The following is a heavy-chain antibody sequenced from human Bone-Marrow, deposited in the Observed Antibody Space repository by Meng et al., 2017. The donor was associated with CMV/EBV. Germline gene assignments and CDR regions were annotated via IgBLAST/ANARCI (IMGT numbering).Heavy chain of an antibody. Sequence: GGSLRLSCAASGFTFSSYAMHWVRQAPGKGPEWVSAISGSGGRTYYADSVKGRFTISRDNSKNTLYLQMNSLRAEDTAVYYCAKDVVVVTPGYFDYWGQGTLVTVSS. CDR3: AKDVVVVTPGYFDY. CDR2: ISGSGGRT. CDR1: GFTFSSYA. V-gene: IGHV3-23*01. J-gene: IGHJ4*02. D-gene: IGHD3-22*01.